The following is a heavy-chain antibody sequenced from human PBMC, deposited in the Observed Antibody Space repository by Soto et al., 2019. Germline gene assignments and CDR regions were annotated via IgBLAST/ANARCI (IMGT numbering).Heavy chain of an antibody. D-gene: IGHD1-26*01. Sequence: EVRLLDSGGGLVQPGGSLRLLCVGSEFPFSEYAMSWVRQAPGKGLGWVSAIGGSGRDTYYAESVKDRFIISRDNSKNTVSLQMNSLRAEDTALYYCAKDEVGATRHWGQGTLVIVSS. CDR1: EFPFSEYA. CDR2: IGGSGRDT. J-gene: IGHJ4*02. V-gene: IGHV3-23*01. CDR3: AKDEVGATRH.